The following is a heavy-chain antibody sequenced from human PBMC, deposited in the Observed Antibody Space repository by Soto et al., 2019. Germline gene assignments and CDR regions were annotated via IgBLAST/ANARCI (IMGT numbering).Heavy chain of an antibody. CDR2: IHHSGTT. Sequence: LSLTCSVSGYSISSGYYWGWVRQPPGKGLEWIGSIHHSGTTYNNPSLKSRVTISVETSMNQFSLKLTSMTAADTAVYYCARDGTYSYSSAFDYWGQGTQVTVSS. D-gene: IGHD6-6*01. CDR1: GYSISSGYY. J-gene: IGHJ4*02. V-gene: IGHV4-38-2*02. CDR3: ARDGTYSYSSAFDY.